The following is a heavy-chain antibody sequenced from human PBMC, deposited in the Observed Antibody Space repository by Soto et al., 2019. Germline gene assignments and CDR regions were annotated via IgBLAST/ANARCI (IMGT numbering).Heavy chain of an antibody. CDR3: ARGDSTDCSNGVCSFFYNHDMDV. Sequence: ASVKVSCKASGYSFTDYHIHWVRQAPGQGLERLGRINPKSGGTSTAQKFQGWVTMTTDTSISTASMELARLTSDDTAIYYCARGDSTDCSNGVCSFFYNHDMDVWGQGTTVTVSS. D-gene: IGHD2-8*01. V-gene: IGHV1-2*04. J-gene: IGHJ6*02. CDR1: GYSFTDYH. CDR2: INPKSGGT.